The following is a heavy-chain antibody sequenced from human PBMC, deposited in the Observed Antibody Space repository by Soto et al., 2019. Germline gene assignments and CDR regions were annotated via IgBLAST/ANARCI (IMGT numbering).Heavy chain of an antibody. CDR1: GFTFSSYA. J-gene: IGHJ5*02. CDR3: AKEIGPRFSGGGCYPNWFDP. Sequence: GGSLRLSCAASGFTFSSYAMSWVRQAPGKGLEWVSAISGSGGSTYYADSVKGRFTISRDNSKNTLYLQMNSLRAEDTAVYYCAKEIGPRFSGGGCYPNWFDPSAQGTPVPVSS. V-gene: IGHV3-23*01. D-gene: IGHD2-15*01. CDR2: ISGSGGST.